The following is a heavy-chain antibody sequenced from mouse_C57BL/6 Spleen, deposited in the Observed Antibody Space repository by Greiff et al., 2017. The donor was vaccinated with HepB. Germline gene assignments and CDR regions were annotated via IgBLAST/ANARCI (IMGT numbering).Heavy chain of an antibody. J-gene: IGHJ4*01. Sequence: QVQLQQSGAELVRPGTSVKVSCKASGYAFTNYLIEWVKQRPGQGLEWIGVINPGSGGTNYNEKFKGKATLTADKSSSTAYMQLSSLTSEDSAVYFCARRSGGEGAMDYWGQGTSVTVSS. CDR2: INPGSGGT. V-gene: IGHV1-54*01. CDR1: GYAFTNYL. CDR3: ARRSGGEGAMDY.